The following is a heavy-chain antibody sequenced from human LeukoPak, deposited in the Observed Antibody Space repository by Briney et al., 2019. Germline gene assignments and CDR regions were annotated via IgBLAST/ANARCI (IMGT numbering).Heavy chain of an antibody. J-gene: IGHJ5*02. V-gene: IGHV3-23*01. CDR3: ARWYSSGWYGWFDP. Sequence: PGGSLRLSCAASGFTFSSYAMTWVRQAPGKGLEGVSTISSSGYSTYYADSVKGRFTISRDNSKNTLYLQLNSLRAEDTTVYYCARWYSSGWYGWFDPWGQGTLVTVSS. CDR1: GFTFSSYA. CDR2: ISSSGYST. D-gene: IGHD6-19*01.